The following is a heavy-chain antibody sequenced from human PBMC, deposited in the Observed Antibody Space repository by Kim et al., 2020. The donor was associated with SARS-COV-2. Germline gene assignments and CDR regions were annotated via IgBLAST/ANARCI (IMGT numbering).Heavy chain of an antibody. D-gene: IGHD3-9*01. J-gene: IGHJ6*02. CDR3: ARDTPHIYDILTGPPSVMDV. CDR1: GYTFTSYA. Sequence: ASVKVSCKASGYTFTSYAMNWVRQAPGQGLEWMGWINTNTGNPTYAQGFTGRFVFSLDTSVSTAYLQISSLKAEDTAVYYCARDTPHIYDILTGPPSVMDVWGQGTTVTVSS. CDR2: INTNTGNP. V-gene: IGHV7-4-1*02.